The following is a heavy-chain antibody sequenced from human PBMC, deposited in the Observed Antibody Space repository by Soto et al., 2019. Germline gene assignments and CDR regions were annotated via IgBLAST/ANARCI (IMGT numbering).Heavy chain of an antibody. D-gene: IGHD2-15*01. Sequence: QVQLVQSGTEVRKPGASVKVSCKASGYTFTIYDISWVRQAPGQGLEWMGWISAYNGNTKYAEKLQGRVTMTTDTSTSTAYMEPRSLRSDDTAVYYCARQYCSGGNCYASYYQYGMDVWGQGTTVTVS. J-gene: IGHJ6*02. CDR2: ISAYNGNT. CDR3: ARQYCSGGNCYASYYQYGMDV. CDR1: GYTFTIYD. V-gene: IGHV1-18*01.